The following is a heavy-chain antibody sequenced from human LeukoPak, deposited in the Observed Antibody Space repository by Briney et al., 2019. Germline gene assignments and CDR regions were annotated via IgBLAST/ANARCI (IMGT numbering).Heavy chain of an antibody. J-gene: IGHJ4*02. CDR3: ARETYGRYFDY. Sequence: SETLSLTCTVSGGSVSSGSYHWSWIRQPPGKGLEWIGYIYYSGSTNYNPSLKSRVTISVDTSKNQFSLKLSSVTAADTAVYYCARETYGRYFDYWGQGTLVTVSS. V-gene: IGHV4-61*01. CDR1: GGSVSSGSYH. D-gene: IGHD4-17*01. CDR2: IYYSGST.